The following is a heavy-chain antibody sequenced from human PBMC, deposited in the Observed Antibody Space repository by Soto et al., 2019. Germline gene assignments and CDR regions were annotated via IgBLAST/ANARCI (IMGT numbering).Heavy chain of an antibody. Sequence: PGGSLRLSCAASGFTFSSYSMNWVRQAPGKGLEWVSYISSSSSTTYYADSVKGRFTISRDNAKNTLYLQMNTLRAEDTAVYYCAKSMGVYSNTCPDHWGQGTLVTVSS. J-gene: IGHJ4*02. D-gene: IGHD4-4*01. CDR3: AKSMGVYSNTCPDH. CDR2: ISSSSSTT. CDR1: GFTFSSYS. V-gene: IGHV3-48*01.